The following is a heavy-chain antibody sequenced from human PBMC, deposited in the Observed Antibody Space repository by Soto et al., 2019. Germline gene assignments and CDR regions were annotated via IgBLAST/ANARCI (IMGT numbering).Heavy chain of an antibody. V-gene: IGHV3-21*01. Sequence: PGGSLRLSCAASGLTFSTYSMNWVRQAPGKGLEWVSSISSSSGYIYYADSVKGRFTISRDNAKNSLYLQMNSLRAEDTAVYYCARDHDGSLDYWGQGTLVTVSS. CDR2: ISSSSGYI. CDR3: ARDHDGSLDY. CDR1: GLTFSTYS. J-gene: IGHJ4*02. D-gene: IGHD1-1*01.